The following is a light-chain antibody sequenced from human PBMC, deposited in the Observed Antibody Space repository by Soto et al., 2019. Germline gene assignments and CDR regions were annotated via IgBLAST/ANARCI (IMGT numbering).Light chain of an antibody. CDR3: QQYNNWPIT. CDR1: QSVSSN. CDR2: GAS. V-gene: IGKV3-15*01. Sequence: EIVLTPSPATPSVSPGERATLSWRASQSVSSNLAWYRQKPGQAPRLLSYGASTRATGIPARFSGSGSGTEFTLTISSLQSEDFEVYYCQQYNNWPITFGQGTRLEIK. J-gene: IGKJ5*01.